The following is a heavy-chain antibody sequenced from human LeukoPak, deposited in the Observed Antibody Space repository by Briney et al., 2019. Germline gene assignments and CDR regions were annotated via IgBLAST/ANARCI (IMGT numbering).Heavy chain of an antibody. D-gene: IGHD3-10*01. V-gene: IGHV5-51*01. CDR3: ARQVGNAYYAAYFDY. CDR2: IYPGYSDT. CDR1: GYSFTSYW. Sequence: GESLKISCQGSGYSFTSYWIGWVRQMPGKGLKWMWIIYPGYSDTRYSPSFQGQVTISADKSISTAYLQWSSLKASDTAMYYCARQVGNAYYAAYFDYWGQGTLVTVSS. J-gene: IGHJ4*02.